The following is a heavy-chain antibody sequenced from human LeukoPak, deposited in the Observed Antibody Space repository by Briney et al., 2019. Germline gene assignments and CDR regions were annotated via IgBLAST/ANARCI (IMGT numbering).Heavy chain of an antibody. CDR3: ARDQEAFDH. V-gene: IGHV1-46*01. Sequence: ASVKVSCKASGYSFTSNYIHWVRQAPGQGLEWMGMIYPRDGSTSYAQKFQGRVTVTRDTSTSTVHMELSGLRSEDTAVYYCARDQEAFDHWGQGTLVTVSS. J-gene: IGHJ4*02. CDR1: GYSFTSNY. CDR2: IYPRDGST.